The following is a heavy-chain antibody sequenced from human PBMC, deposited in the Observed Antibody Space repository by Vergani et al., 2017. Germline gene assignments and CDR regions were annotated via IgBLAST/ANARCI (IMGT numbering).Heavy chain of an antibody. D-gene: IGHD6-13*01. CDR3: ARQSSIAAAGTSFDP. Sequence: QVQLQESGPGLVKSSETLSLTCTVSGASVNSYYWSWIRQPPGKGLEWMGYVSFRGDTLYDPSVKGRMTISLNTSSNQFSLYLTSVTAADTAVYYCARQSSIAAAGTSFDPWGQGTLVTVSS. CDR1: GASVNSYY. CDR2: VSFRGDT. V-gene: IGHV4-59*02. J-gene: IGHJ5*02.